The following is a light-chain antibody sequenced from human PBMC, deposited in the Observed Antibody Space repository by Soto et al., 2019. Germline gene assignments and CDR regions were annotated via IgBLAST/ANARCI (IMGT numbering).Light chain of an antibody. CDR2: NNN. CDR3: ARWDDSLNGLSV. Sequence: QSVLTQPPSASGTPGQTVTISCSGSSSNIGSNLVNWYQLLPGTTPRLLMYNNNHRPSAVADRFSVSKSGTSASLAISGLQSEDEGDYFCARWDDSLNGLSVFGGGTKVTVL. V-gene: IGLV1-44*01. J-gene: IGLJ2*01. CDR1: SSNIGSNL.